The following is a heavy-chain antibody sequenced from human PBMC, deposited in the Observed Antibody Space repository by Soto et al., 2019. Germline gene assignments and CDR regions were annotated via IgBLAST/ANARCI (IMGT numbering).Heavy chain of an antibody. D-gene: IGHD2-21*02. Sequence: QVQLVESGGGVVQPGRSLRLSCAASGFTFSSYGMHWVRQAPGKGLEWVAVIWYDGSNKYYADSVKGRFTISRDNSKNTLYLQMNSLRAEDTAVYYCARGCGGDCYSGYYYYYYGMDVWGQGTTVTVSS. J-gene: IGHJ6*02. CDR3: ARGCGGDCYSGYYYYYYGMDV. V-gene: IGHV3-33*01. CDR1: GFTFSSYG. CDR2: IWYDGSNK.